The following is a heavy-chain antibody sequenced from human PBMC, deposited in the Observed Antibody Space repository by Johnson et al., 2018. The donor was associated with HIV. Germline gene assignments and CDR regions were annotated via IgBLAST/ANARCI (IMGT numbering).Heavy chain of an antibody. CDR1: GLTVSSSY. D-gene: IGHD2-21*02. CDR3: ARGGGAYCGGDCLRTFDI. Sequence: VQLVESGGGLIQPGGSLRLSCATSGLTVSSSYMSWVRQAPGKGLEWVSVIYSGGSTYYTDSVKGRFTISRDNSKNTLYLQMNSLRDEATAVYYCARGGGAYCGGDCLRTFDIWGQGTMVTVSS. V-gene: IGHV3-66*01. J-gene: IGHJ3*02. CDR2: IYSGGST.